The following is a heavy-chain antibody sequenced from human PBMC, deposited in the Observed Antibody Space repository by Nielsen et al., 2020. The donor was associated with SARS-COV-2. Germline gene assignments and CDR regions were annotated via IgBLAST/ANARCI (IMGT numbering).Heavy chain of an antibody. CDR3: AHRRWRDTAMVTGYYYYYYMDV. J-gene: IGHJ6*03. V-gene: IGHV2-5*02. CDR1: GFSLSTSGVG. CDR2: IYWDDDK. D-gene: IGHD5-18*01. Sequence: SGPTLVKPTQTLTLTCTFSGFSLSTSGVGVGWIRQPPGKALEWLALIYWDDDKRYSPSLKSRLTITKDTSKNQVVLTMTNMDPVDTATYYCAHRRWRDTAMVTGYYYYYYMDVWGKGTTVTVS.